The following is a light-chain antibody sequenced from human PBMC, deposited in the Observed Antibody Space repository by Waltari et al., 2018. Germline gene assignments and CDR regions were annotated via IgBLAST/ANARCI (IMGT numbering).Light chain of an antibody. CDR3: GTWDSSLSGAV. Sequence: QSVLTQPPSVSAPPGQRVTISCSGGSSNIGNTYVSWYRQFPGTAPKLLIYENTERPSGIPGRISGAKSGTAATLDITGLQAGDEADYYCGTWDSSLSGAVFGGGTHLTVL. CDR2: ENT. V-gene: IGLV1-51*02. CDR1: SSNIGNTY. J-gene: IGLJ7*01.